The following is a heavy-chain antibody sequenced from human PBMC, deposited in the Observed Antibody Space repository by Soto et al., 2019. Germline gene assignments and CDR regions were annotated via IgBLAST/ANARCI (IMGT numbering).Heavy chain of an antibody. Sequence: PGESLKISCKVSGYSFTSYWIGWVRQMPGKGLEWMGIIYPDDSDTRYSPSFQGQVTISADKSINTAYPQWSSLKASDTAMYYCARTRSFTLGFYYDGMDVWGQGTTVTVSS. V-gene: IGHV5-51*01. J-gene: IGHJ6*02. CDR3: ARTRSFTLGFYYDGMDV. CDR2: IYPDDSDT. D-gene: IGHD6-6*01. CDR1: GYSFTSYW.